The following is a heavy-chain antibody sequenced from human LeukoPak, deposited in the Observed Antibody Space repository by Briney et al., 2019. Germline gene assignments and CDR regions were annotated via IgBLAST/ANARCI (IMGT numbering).Heavy chain of an antibody. J-gene: IGHJ4*02. Sequence: SETLSLTFTVSGGPISSSSYYWGWIRQPPGKGLECNGSICYSGSTYYNPSLKSRVTISVDTSKNQFSLKLSSVTAADTAVYYCARNEGWVPAANYWGQGTLVTVSS. V-gene: IGHV4-39*01. CDR3: ARNEGWVPAANY. CDR1: GGPISSSSYY. D-gene: IGHD2-2*01. CDR2: ICYSGST.